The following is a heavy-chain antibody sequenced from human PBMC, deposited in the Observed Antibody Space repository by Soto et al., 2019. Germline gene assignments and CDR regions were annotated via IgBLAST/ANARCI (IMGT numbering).Heavy chain of an antibody. J-gene: IGHJ6*02. CDR3: ATGKEMGVYYYYYYGMDV. CDR2: INPNSGGT. CDR1: GYTFTDYY. V-gene: IGHV1-2*02. Sequence: ASVKVSCKASGYTFTDYYIHWVRQAPGQGLEWMGWINPNSGGTNYAEKFQGRVTMTRDTAISTAYMELSRLRLEDTAVYYCATGKEMGVYYYYYYGMDVWGQGTTVTVSS. D-gene: IGHD1-26*01.